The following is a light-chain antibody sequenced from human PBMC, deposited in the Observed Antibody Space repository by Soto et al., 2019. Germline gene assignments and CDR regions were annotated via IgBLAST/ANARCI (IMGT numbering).Light chain of an antibody. CDR3: AAWDDSLSGRV. CDR1: GSNIGSNF. V-gene: IGLV1-47*01. Sequence: QSVLTQPPSASGTPGQRVTISCSGGGSNIGSNFVYWYQQLPGTAPKLLIYRNDQRPSGVPDRFSGSKSGTSASLAISGLRSEDEADYYCAAWDDSLSGRVFGTGTKVTVL. J-gene: IGLJ1*01. CDR2: RND.